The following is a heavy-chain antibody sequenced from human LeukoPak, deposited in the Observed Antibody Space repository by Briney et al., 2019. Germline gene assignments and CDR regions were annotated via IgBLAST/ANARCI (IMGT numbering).Heavy chain of an antibody. V-gene: IGHV4-38-2*02. CDR1: GYSISSGYY. CDR2: IYHSGST. J-gene: IGHJ5*02. D-gene: IGHD3-10*01. CDR3: ARDRRGSGSFLNWFDP. Sequence: SETLSLTCTVSGYSISSGYYWGWIRPPPGKGLEWIGSIYHSGSTYYNPSLKSRVTISVDTAKNQFSLKLSSVTAADTAVYYCARDRRGSGSFLNWFDPWGQGTLVTVSS.